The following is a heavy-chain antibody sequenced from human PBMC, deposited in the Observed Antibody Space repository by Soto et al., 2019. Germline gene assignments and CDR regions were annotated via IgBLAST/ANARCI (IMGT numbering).Heavy chain of an antibody. CDR1: GYSISSGYY. Sequence: SETLSLTCAVSGYSISSGYYWGWIRQPPGKGLEWIGSIYHSGSTYYNPSLKSRVTISVDTSKNQFSLKLSSVTAADTAVYYCARSYTYDYSVFGYWGQGTLVTVSS. D-gene: IGHD3-16*01. V-gene: IGHV4-38-2*01. CDR2: IYHSGST. J-gene: IGHJ4*02. CDR3: ARSYTYDYSVFGY.